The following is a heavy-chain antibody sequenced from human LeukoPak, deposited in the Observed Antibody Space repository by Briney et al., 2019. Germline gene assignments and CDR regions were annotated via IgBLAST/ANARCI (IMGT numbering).Heavy chain of an antibody. J-gene: IGHJ5*02. CDR2: ISGSGGST. CDR1: GFTFSSYA. D-gene: IGHD5-18*01. V-gene: IGHV3-23*01. Sequence: GGSLRLSCAASGFTFSSYAMSWVRQAPGKGLEWVSAISGSGGSTYYADSVKGRFTISRDNSKNTLYLQMNSPRAEDTAVYYCTKVPTSRQYSYGRDVWFDPWGQGTLVTVSS. CDR3: TKVPTSRQYSYGRDVWFDP.